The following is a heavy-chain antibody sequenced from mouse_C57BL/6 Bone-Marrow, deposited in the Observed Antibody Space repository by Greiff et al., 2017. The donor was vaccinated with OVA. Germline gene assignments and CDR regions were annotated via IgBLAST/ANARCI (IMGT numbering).Heavy chain of an antibody. CDR3: ARHGGREAWFAY. Sequence: EVKLMESGGGLVQPGGSLKLSCAASGFTFSDYGMAWVRQAPRKGPEWVAFISNLAYSIYYADTVTGRFTISRENAKNTLYLEMSSLRSEDTAMYYCARHGGREAWFAYWGQGTLVTVSA. D-gene: IGHD3-3*01. CDR1: GFTFSDYG. V-gene: IGHV5-15*01. CDR2: ISNLAYSI. J-gene: IGHJ3*01.